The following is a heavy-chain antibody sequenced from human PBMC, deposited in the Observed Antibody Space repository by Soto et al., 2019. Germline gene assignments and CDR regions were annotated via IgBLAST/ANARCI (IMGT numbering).Heavy chain of an antibody. V-gene: IGHV1-3*01. CDR3: ARVSFRVRYGMDV. J-gene: IGHJ6*02. Sequence: ASVKVSCKASGYTFTSYAMHWVRQAPGQRLEWMGWINAGNGNTKYAQKFQGRVTITRDTSTSTAYMELSRLRSDDTAVYYCARVSFRVRYGMDVWGQGTTVTVSS. CDR1: GYTFTSYA. CDR2: INAGNGNT.